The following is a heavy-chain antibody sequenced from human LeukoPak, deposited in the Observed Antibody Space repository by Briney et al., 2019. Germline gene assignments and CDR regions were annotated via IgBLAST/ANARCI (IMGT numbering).Heavy chain of an antibody. D-gene: IGHD3-22*01. CDR2: IRSDGSDT. Sequence: GGSLRLSCAASGFTFSDTWMHWVRRAPGEGLVWVSRIRSDGSDTRYAESVKGRFTISRDNAKNTLYLQMNSLRAEDTAVYYCAKDIAYDSSGSYYWGQGTLVTVSS. CDR3: AKDIAYDSSGSYY. V-gene: IGHV3-74*01. CDR1: GFTFSDTW. J-gene: IGHJ4*02.